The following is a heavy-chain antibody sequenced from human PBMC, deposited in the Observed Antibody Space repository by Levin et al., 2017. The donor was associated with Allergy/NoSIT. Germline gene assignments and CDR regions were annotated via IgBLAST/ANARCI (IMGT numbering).Heavy chain of an antibody. V-gene: IGHV4-59*08. CDR2: IYYSGST. J-gene: IGHJ5*02. CDR1: GGSISSYY. D-gene: IGHD6-6*01. CDR3: AGRGYSSSRPRTDNWFDP. Sequence: PGGSLRLSCTVSGGSISSYYWSWIRQPPGKGLEWIGYIYYSGSTNYNPSLKSRVTISVDTSKNQFSLKLSSVTAADTAVYYCAGRGYSSSRPRTDNWFDPWGQGTLVTVSS.